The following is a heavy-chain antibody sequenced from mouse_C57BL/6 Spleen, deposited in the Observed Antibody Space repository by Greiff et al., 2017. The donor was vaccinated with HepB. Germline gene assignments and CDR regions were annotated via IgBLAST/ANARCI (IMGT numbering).Heavy chain of an antibody. V-gene: IGHV10-3*01. CDR1: GFTFNTYA. CDR2: IRSKSSNYAT. J-gene: IGHJ3*01. CDR3: VRDTYCGSSPWFAY. D-gene: IGHD1-1*01. Sequence: EVQVVESGGGLVQPKGSLKLSCAASGFTFNTYAMHWVRQAPGKGLEWVARIRSKSSNYATYYADSVKDRFTISRDDSQSMLYLQMNNLKTEDTAMYYCVRDTYCGSSPWFAYWGQGTLVTVSA.